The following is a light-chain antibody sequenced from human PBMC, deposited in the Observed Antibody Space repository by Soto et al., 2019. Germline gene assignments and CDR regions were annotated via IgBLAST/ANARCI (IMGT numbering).Light chain of an antibody. V-gene: IGLV1-40*01. CDR3: QSYDSSLSGSV. CDR2: GNS. CDR1: SSYIGAGYD. J-gene: IGLJ3*02. Sequence: QSVLTQPPSVSGAPRQRVTISCTGTSSYIGAGYDVHWYQQLPGTAPKLLIYGNSNRPSGVPDRFSGSKSGTSVSLAITGLQAEDEADYYCQSYDSSLSGSVFGGGTKVTVL.